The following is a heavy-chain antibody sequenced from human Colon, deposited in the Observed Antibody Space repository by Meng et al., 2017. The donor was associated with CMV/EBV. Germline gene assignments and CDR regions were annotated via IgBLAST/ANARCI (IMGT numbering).Heavy chain of an antibody. Sequence: ASGFTFSQYVLNWVRQAPGKGLEWVSGISGSGDNTFYADSVKGRFTISRDNSKNTLFLQMNSLRAEDTAVYYCARSLIPGVIIRYFDYWGQGILVTVSS. V-gene: IGHV3-23*01. CDR1: GFTFSQYV. CDR3: ARSLIPGVIIRYFDY. D-gene: IGHD3-3*01. J-gene: IGHJ4*02. CDR2: ISGSGDNT.